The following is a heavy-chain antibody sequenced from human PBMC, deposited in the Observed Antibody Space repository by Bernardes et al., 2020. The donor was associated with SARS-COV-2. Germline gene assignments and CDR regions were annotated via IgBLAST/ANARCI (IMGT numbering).Heavy chain of an antibody. D-gene: IGHD1-1*01. Sequence: GGSLRLSCAASGFTFSVYGMSWVRQAPGKGLEWISGISGSDDSTWYADSVKGRFTISRDNPKNTLYLHMSSLRAEDTAFYYCAKDHVVGDGYLTTESWGQGTLVTVTS. J-gene: IGHJ5*02. CDR3: AKDHVVGDGYLTTES. V-gene: IGHV3-23*01. CDR2: ISGSDDST. CDR1: GFTFSVYG.